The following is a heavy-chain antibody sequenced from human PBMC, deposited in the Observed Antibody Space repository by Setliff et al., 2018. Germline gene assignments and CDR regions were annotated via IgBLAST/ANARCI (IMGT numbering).Heavy chain of an antibody. CDR3: ARRAGAAYLDY. V-gene: IGHV4-59*11. CDR2: IYYSGST. CDR1: GGSSSSPY. D-gene: IGHD1-26*01. J-gene: IGHJ4*02. Sequence: PSETLSLTCTVSGGSSSSPYWSWIRQPPGKGLEWIGYIYYSGSTNYNPSLKSRVIISVDTSKNQFSLKLSSVTAADTAGYSCARRAGAAYLDYWGKATLVTV.